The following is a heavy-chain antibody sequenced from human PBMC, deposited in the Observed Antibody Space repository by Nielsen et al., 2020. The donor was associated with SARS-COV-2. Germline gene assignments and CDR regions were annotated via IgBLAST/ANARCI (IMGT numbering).Heavy chain of an antibody. D-gene: IGHD4-23*01. V-gene: IGHV3-21*04. J-gene: IGHJ3*01. Sequence: GESLKISCAASGFTFSIYSMTWVRQAPGKGLEWVAAIDGTSSYIYYADSVRGRFTISRDNAKNSLYLQMDSLRAEDTAVYYCARGQAVVPWGQGTMVTVSS. CDR2: IDGTSSYI. CDR3: ARGQAVVP. CDR1: GFTFSIYS.